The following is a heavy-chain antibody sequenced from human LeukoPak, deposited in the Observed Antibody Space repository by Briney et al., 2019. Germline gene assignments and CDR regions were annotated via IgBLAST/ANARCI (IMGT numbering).Heavy chain of an antibody. Sequence: PGGSLRLSCAASGFTFSSYAMGWVRQATGKGLEWVSAIGTAGDTYYPGSVKGRFTISRENAKNSLYLQMNSLRAGDTAVYYCARVQYSSGWPKFDYWGQGTLVTVSS. J-gene: IGHJ4*02. CDR2: IGTAGDT. D-gene: IGHD6-19*01. CDR1: GFTFSSYA. V-gene: IGHV3-13*01. CDR3: ARVQYSSGWPKFDY.